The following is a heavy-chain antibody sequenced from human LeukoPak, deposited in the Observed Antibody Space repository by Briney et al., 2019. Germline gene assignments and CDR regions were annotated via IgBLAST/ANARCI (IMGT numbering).Heavy chain of an antibody. CDR1: VFTFSSYA. CDR3: AKGPIAARPSWYMDV. CDR2: IGGSGGST. Sequence: PGRSLRLSCAASVFTFSSYAMRWLCQAPGKGLEWVSAIGGSGGSTYYADSVKGRFTISRDNSKNTLYLQMNSLRAEDTAVYYCAKGPIAARPSWYMDVWGKGTTVTVSS. V-gene: IGHV3-23*01. J-gene: IGHJ6*03. D-gene: IGHD6-6*01.